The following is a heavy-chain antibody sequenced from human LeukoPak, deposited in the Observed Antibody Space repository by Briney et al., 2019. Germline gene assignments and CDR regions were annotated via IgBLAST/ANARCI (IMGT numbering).Heavy chain of an antibody. J-gene: IGHJ4*02. CDR2: IYYSGST. Sequence: SETLSLTCTVSGGSISSGGYYWSWIRQHPGKGLEWIGYIYYSGSTYYNPSLKSRVTMSVDTSKNQFSLKLSSVTAVDTAVYYCARTGGAAAGIFDYWGQGTLVTVSS. V-gene: IGHV4-31*03. CDR3: ARTGGAAAGIFDY. CDR1: GGSISSGGYY. D-gene: IGHD6-13*01.